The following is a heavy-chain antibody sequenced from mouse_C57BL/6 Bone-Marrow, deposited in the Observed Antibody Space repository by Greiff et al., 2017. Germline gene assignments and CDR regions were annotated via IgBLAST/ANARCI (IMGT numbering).Heavy chain of an antibody. CDR2: IYPRSGNT. CDR1: GYTFTSYG. V-gene: IGHV1-81*01. CDR3: ARSHYYGSGHDY. D-gene: IGHD1-1*01. J-gene: IGHJ2*01. Sequence: VMLVESGAELARPGASVKLSCTASGYTFTSYGIRWVKQRTGQGLEWIGEIYPRSGNTYYNEKFKGKATLTADKSSSTAYMELRSLTSEDSAVYFCARSHYYGSGHDYWGQGTTLTVSS.